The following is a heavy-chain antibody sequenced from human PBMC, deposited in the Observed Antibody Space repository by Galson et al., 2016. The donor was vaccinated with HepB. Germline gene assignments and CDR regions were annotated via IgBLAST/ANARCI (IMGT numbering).Heavy chain of an antibody. CDR3: VRASPTYYYDL. D-gene: IGHD3-22*01. CDR1: GFTFSNYN. Sequence: SLRLSCAASGFTFSNYNMDWVRQAPGRGLEWLSYISSGSTTILYADSVKGRFTLSRDDAKNSLYLQMNSLRDEDTAVYYCVRASPTYYYDLWGQGTLVAVSS. CDR2: ISSGSTTI. V-gene: IGHV3-48*02. J-gene: IGHJ4*01.